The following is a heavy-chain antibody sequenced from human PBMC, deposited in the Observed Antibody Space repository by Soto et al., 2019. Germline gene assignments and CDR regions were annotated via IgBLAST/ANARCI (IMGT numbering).Heavy chain of an antibody. CDR3: ARHESGYYDSSGYYENWFDP. CDR2: IYPGDSDT. V-gene: IGHV5-51*01. Sequence: PXESLKSSCKGSGYSFTSYWIGLVRQMPGKGLEWMGIIYPGDSDTRYSPSFQGQVTISADKSISTAYLQWSSLKASDTAMYYCARHESGYYDSSGYYENWFDPWGQGTLVTVSS. J-gene: IGHJ5*02. D-gene: IGHD3-22*01. CDR1: GYSFTSYW.